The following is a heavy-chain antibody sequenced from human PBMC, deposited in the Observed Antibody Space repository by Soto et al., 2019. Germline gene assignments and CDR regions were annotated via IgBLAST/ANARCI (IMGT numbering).Heavy chain of an antibody. CDR3: ARDTTPQYYYDSSGYLGL. J-gene: IGHJ4*02. CDR1: GGTFSSYA. CDR2: IIPIFGTA. Sequence: GASVKVSCKASGGTFSSYAISWVRQAPGQGLEWMGGIIPIFGTANYAQKFQGRVTITADESTSTAYMELSSLRSEDTAMYYCARDTTPQYYYDSSGYLGLWGQGTLVPVSS. D-gene: IGHD3-22*01. V-gene: IGHV1-69*13.